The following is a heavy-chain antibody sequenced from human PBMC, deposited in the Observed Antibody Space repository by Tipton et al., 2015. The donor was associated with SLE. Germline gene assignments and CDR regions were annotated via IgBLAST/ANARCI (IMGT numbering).Heavy chain of an antibody. J-gene: IGHJ4*02. Sequence: TLSLTCAVSGGSISSDGYSWSWIRQPPGKGLEWIGYIYYSGSTYYNPSLKSRVTISLDTSKNQFSLNLRSVTAADTAVYYCARGSSGYQHVDYWGQGTLVTVSS. CDR1: GGSISSDGYS. D-gene: IGHD3-22*01. CDR3: ARGSSGYQHVDY. CDR2: IYYSGST. V-gene: IGHV4-31*11.